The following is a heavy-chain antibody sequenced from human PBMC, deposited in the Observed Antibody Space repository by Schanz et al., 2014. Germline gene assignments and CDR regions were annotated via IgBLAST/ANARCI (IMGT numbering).Heavy chain of an antibody. CDR3: VSQTGSPNY. D-gene: IGHD6-13*01. Sequence: EVQVVESGGGLVQPGGSLRLSCTASGFNSDDYAMHWVRQAPGKGLEWVSYISSASSTINYADSVEGRFTISRDNAKRSLFLQMNSLRVEDTAVYFCVSQTGSPNYWGQGTLVTVSS. CDR2: ISSASSTI. CDR1: GFNSDDYA. V-gene: IGHV3-48*03. J-gene: IGHJ4*02.